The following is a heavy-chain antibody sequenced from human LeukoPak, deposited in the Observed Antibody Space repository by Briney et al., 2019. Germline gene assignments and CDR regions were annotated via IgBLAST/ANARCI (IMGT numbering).Heavy chain of an antibody. D-gene: IGHD3-22*01. CDR3: AKDRNYYDSSGYFDY. J-gene: IGHJ4*02. CDR1: GFTFSSYA. V-gene: IGHV3-23*01. CDR2: ISGSGGST. Sequence: PGGSLRLSCAASGFTFSSYAMSWVRQAPGKGLEWVSAISGSGGSTYYADSVKGRFTISRDNSKNTLYLQMNSLRAEDTAVYYCAKDRNYYDSSGYFDYWGQGTLVTASS.